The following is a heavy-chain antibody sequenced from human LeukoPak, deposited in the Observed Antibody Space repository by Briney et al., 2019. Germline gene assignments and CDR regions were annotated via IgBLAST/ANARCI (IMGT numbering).Heavy chain of an antibody. CDR3: ARDSPHYDILTGYEHYYMDV. J-gene: IGHJ6*03. Sequence: ASVKVSCKASGGTFSSYAISWVRQAPGQGLEWMGGIIPIFGTANYAQKFQGRVTITADKSTSTAYMALSSLRSEDTAVYYCARDSPHYDILTGYEHYYMDVWGKGTTATVSS. V-gene: IGHV1-69*06. CDR1: GGTFSSYA. D-gene: IGHD3-9*01. CDR2: IIPIFGTA.